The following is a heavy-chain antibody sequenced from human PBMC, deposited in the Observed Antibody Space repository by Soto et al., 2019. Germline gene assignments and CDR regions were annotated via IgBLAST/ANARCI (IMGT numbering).Heavy chain of an antibody. CDR3: ARGSLSSSRYWYFDL. Sequence: SETLSLTCAVYGGSFSGYYWSWIRQPPGKGLEWIGEINHSGSTNYNPSLKSRVTISVDTSKNQLSLKLSSVTAADTAVYYCARGSLSSSRYWYFDLWGRGTLVTVSS. V-gene: IGHV4-34*01. CDR2: INHSGST. CDR1: GGSFSGYY. D-gene: IGHD6-13*01. J-gene: IGHJ2*01.